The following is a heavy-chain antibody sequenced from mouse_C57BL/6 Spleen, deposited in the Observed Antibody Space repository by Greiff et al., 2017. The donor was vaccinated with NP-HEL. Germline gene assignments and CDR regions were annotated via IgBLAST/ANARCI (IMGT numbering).Heavy chain of an antibody. CDR1: GYTFTSYW. Sequence: QVQLQQPGAELVKPGASVKMSCKASGYTFTSYWITWVKQRPGQGLEWIGDIYPGSGSTNYNEKFKSKATLTVDTSASTAYMQLSSLTSEDSAVYYCARAHSRGSSHFDYWGQGTTLTVSS. J-gene: IGHJ2*01. D-gene: IGHD1-1*01. CDR3: ARAHSRGSSHFDY. V-gene: IGHV1-55*01. CDR2: IYPGSGST.